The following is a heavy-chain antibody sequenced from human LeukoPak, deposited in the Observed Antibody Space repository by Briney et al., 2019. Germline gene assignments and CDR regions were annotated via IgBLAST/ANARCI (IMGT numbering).Heavy chain of an antibody. D-gene: IGHD5-12*01. V-gene: IGHV3-30-3*01. CDR2: ISYDGSNK. J-gene: IGHJ4*02. CDR1: GFTFSSYA. Sequence: PGGSPRLSCAASGFTFSSYAMHGVREAPGKGLEGGAVISYDGSNKYYADSVEGRFTISRDNSQNTLYLQMNSLRAEDTAVYYCAREWLATLTFDYWGPETLVTVPS. CDR3: AREWLATLTFDY.